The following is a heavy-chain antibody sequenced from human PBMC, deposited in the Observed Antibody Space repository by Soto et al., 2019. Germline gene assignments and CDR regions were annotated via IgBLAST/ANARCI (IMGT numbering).Heavy chain of an antibody. CDR3: ASHGDKWLIRPFGS. CDR1: GGSISHYY. Sequence: SETLSLTCSVSGGSISHYYWSWIRQSPGKGLEWIGFIFYSGNSNYNPSLKSRVSMSVDMSKNQFSLKLTSVTAADTAMYYCASHGDKWLIRPFGSWGRVTMVTVSS. V-gene: IGHV4-59*01. CDR2: IFYSGNS. J-gene: IGHJ4*02. D-gene: IGHD6-19*01.